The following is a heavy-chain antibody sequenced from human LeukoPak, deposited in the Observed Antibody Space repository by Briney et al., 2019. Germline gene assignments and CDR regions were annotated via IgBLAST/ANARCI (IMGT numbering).Heavy chain of an antibody. CDR1: GDSLSSNSAA. CDR3: ARGISKENWYFDL. D-gene: IGHD3-3*02. V-gene: IGHV6-1*01. J-gene: IGHJ2*01. CDR2: TYYRSKWYN. Sequence: SQTLSLTCAISGDSLSSNSAAWNWLRQSPSRGLEWLGRTYYRSKWYNDYAVSVKSRITINPDTSKNQCSLQLNSVTPEDTAVYYCARGISKENWYFDLWGRGTLVTVSS.